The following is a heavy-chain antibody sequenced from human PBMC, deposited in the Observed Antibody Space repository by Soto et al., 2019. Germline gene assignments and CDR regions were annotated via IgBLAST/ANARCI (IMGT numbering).Heavy chain of an antibody. CDR3: AKEGNRVRGPDY. CDR1: GFTFSNYV. V-gene: IGHV3-23*01. J-gene: IGHJ4*02. D-gene: IGHD3-10*01. Sequence: EVQLLESGGGLVQPGWSLRLSCAASGFTFSNYVLSWVRQAPGKGLEWVSAISGTGGSTYYADSMKGRFTISRDNSKNTLYVQMNSLRVEDTAVYYCAKEGNRVRGPDYWGQGTLVTVSS. CDR2: ISGTGGST.